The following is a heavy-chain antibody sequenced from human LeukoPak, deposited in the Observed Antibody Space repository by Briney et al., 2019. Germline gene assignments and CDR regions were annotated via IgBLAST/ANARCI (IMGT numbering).Heavy chain of an antibody. J-gene: IGHJ3*01. CDR2: IYNSGST. CDR1: GGSISSHY. V-gene: IGHV4-59*08. CDR3: ARDDYGVFDAFDV. Sequence: SETLSLTCTVSGGSISSHYWSWIRQPPGKGLEWIGYIYNSGSTNYNPSLKSRVTISLDTSKNQSSLHLTSVTAADTAVYFCARDDYGVFDAFDVWGQGTVVTVSS. D-gene: IGHD3-16*01.